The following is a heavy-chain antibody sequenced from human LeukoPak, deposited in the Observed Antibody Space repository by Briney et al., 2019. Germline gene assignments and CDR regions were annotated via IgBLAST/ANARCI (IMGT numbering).Heavy chain of an antibody. V-gene: IGHV4-39*07. Sequence: SETLSLTCTVSGGSISSSSYYWGWIRQPPGKGLEWIGSIYYSGSTYYNPSLKSRVTISVDTSKNQFSLKLSSVTAADTAVYYCARDGWGSSWPDYSFDYWGQGTLVTVSS. J-gene: IGHJ4*02. CDR2: IYYSGST. CDR3: ARDGWGSSWPDYSFDY. D-gene: IGHD6-13*01. CDR1: GGSISSSSYY.